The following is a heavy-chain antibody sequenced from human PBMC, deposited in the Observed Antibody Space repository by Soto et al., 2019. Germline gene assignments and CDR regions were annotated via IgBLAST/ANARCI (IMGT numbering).Heavy chain of an antibody. CDR2: ITPYNGTK. Sequence: ASLKVSCKASGYTFTSYGFSWVRQALEQGLEWMACITPYNGTKNYAQKLQGRVTMTTDTSTSTAAMELRSLRSDDTAGYYCARDLPPQDFWGQGTLVSVSS. CDR3: ARDLPPQDF. V-gene: IGHV1-18*01. CDR1: GYTFTSYG. J-gene: IGHJ4*02.